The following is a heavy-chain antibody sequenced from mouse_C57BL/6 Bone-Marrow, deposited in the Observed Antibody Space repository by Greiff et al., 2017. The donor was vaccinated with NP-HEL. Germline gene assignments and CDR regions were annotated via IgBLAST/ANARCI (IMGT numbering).Heavy chain of an antibody. CDR2: IDPENGDT. V-gene: IGHV14-4*01. CDR1: GFNIKDDY. Sequence: DVQLQESGAELVRPGASVKLSCTASGFNIKDDYMHWVKQRPEQGLEWIGWIDPENGDTEYASKFQGKATITADTSSNTAYLQLSSLTSEDTAVYYCTLDSWFAYWGQGTLVTVSA. CDR3: TLDSWFAY. J-gene: IGHJ3*01. D-gene: IGHD2-13*01.